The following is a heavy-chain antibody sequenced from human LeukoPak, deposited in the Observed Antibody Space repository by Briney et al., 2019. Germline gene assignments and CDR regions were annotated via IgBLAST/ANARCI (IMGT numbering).Heavy chain of an antibody. V-gene: IGHV3-23*01. CDR1: GFTFSSYA. J-gene: IGHJ4*02. D-gene: IGHD3-3*01. Sequence: PGGSLRLSCAASGFTFSSYAMSWVRQAPGKGLKWVSAISGSGGSTYYADSVKGRFTISRDNSKNTLYLQMNSLRAEDTAVYYCAKDQPSYDFWSGYDYWGQGTLVTVSS. CDR3: AKDQPSYDFWSGYDY. CDR2: ISGSGGST.